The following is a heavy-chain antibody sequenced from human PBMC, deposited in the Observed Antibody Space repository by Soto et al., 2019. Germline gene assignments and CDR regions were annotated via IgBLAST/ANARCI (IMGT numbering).Heavy chain of an antibody. D-gene: IGHD3-3*01. Sequence: PGGSLRLSCTASGFTFGDYAMSWFRQAPGKGLEWVGFIRSKAYGGTTEYAASVKGRFTISRDDSKSIAYLQMNSLKTEDTAVYYCTTYIIKIFGVVISAFDIWGQGPIVTV. CDR3: TTYIIKIFGVVISAFDI. CDR2: IRSKAYGGTT. CDR1: GFTFGDYA. J-gene: IGHJ3*02. V-gene: IGHV3-49*03.